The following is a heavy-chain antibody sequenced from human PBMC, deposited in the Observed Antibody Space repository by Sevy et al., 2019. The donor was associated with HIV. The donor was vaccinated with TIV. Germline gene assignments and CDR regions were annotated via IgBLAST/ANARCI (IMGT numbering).Heavy chain of an antibody. D-gene: IGHD5-18*01. CDR2: IYSGGST. Sequence: GGSLRLSCAASGFTVSSNYMSWVRQAPGKGLEWVSVIYSGGSTYYADSVKGRCTISRDNSKNTLYLQMNSLRAEDTAVYYCASAQVDTAMVNYYYGMDVWGQGTTVTVSS. J-gene: IGHJ6*02. CDR1: GFTVSSNY. V-gene: IGHV3-53*01. CDR3: ASAQVDTAMVNYYYGMDV.